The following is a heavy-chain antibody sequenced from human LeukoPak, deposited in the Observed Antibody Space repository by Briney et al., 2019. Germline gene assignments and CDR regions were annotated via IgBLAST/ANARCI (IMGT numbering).Heavy chain of an antibody. CDR2: IYTSGST. J-gene: IGHJ6*03. V-gene: IGHV4-4*07. CDR3: ARGRGYYYDFDV. Sequence: SETLSLTCTVSGGSVNNSYYWSWIRQPAGKGLEWIERIYTSGSTNYNPSLKSRVTMSVDTSKNQLSLKVTSVTAADTAVYYCARGRGYYYDFDVWGKGTTVTVSS. D-gene: IGHD3-10*01. CDR1: GGSVNNSYY.